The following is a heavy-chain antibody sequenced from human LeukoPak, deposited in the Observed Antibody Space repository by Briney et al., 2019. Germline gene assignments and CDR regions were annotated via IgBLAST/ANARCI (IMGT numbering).Heavy chain of an antibody. J-gene: IGHJ4*02. Sequence: PGGSLRLSCAASGFTFSSYWMHWVRQAPGKGLVWVSRINSDGSSTSYADSVKGRFTISRDNAKNTLYLQMNSLRAEDTAVYYCARVNSGWRTADYWGQGTLVTVSS. CDR3: ARVNSGWRTADY. D-gene: IGHD6-19*01. V-gene: IGHV3-74*01. CDR2: INSDGSST. CDR1: GFTFSSYW.